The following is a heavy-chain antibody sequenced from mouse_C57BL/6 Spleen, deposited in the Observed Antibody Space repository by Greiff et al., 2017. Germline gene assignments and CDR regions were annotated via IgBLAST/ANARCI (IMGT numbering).Heavy chain of an antibody. CDR2: ISYDGSN. J-gene: IGHJ4*01. V-gene: IGHV3-6*01. CDR3: AEGYSAMDY. D-gene: IGHD3-1*01. Sequence: EVKLQESGPGLVKPSQSLSLTCSVTGYSITSGYYWNWIRQFPGNKLEWMGYISYDGSNNYNPSLKNRISITRDTSKNQFFLKLNSVTTEDTATYYCAEGYSAMDYWGQGTSVTVSS. CDR1: GYSITSGYY.